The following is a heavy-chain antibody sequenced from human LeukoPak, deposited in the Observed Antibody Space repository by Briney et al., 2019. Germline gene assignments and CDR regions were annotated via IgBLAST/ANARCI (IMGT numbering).Heavy chain of an antibody. CDR1: GGSISSSSYY. Sequence: SETLSLTCTVSGGSISSSSYYWGWIRQPPGKGLEWIGSIYYSGSTYYNPSLRSRVTISVDTSKNQFSLKLSSVSAADTAVYYCARVGSEYYDNSGYDYWGQGTLVTVSS. CDR3: ARVGSEYYDNSGYDY. V-gene: IGHV4-39*07. CDR2: IYYSGST. D-gene: IGHD3-22*01. J-gene: IGHJ4*02.